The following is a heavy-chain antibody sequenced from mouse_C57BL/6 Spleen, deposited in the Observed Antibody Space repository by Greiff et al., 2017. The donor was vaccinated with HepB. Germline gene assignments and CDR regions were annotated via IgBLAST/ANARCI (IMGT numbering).Heavy chain of an antibody. CDR3: NYGSSLYYYAMDY. J-gene: IGHJ4*01. D-gene: IGHD1-1*01. V-gene: IGHV1-5*01. CDR1: GYTFTSYW. CDR2: IYPGNSDT. Sequence: EVQLQESGTVLARPGASVKMSCKTSGYTFTSYWMHWVKQRPGQGLEWIGAIYPGNSDTSYNQKFKGKAKLTAVTSASTAYMELSSLTNEDSAVYYCNYGSSLYYYAMDYWGQGTSVTVSS.